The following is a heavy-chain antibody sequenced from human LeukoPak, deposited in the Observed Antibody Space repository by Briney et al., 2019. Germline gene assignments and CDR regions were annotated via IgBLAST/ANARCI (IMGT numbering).Heavy chain of an antibody. CDR2: INAGNGNT. Sequence: ASVKVSCKASGYTFTSYAMHWVRQAPGQRLEWMGWINAGNGNTKYSQKFQGRVTITRDTSASTAYMELSSLRSEDTAVYYCARGGSHYYDSSGDRPAAPWGQGTLVTVSS. CDR3: ARGGSHYYDSSGDRPAAP. CDR1: GYTFTSYA. D-gene: IGHD3-22*01. V-gene: IGHV1-3*01. J-gene: IGHJ5*02.